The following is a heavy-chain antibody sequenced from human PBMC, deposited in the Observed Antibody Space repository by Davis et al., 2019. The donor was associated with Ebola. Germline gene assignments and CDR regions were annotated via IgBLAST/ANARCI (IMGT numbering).Heavy chain of an antibody. Sequence: AASVKVSCKASGGTFSSYAISWVRQAPGQGLEWMGGIIPIFGTANYAQKFQDRVTITADESTNTAYMELSSLSSDDTAVYYCARGRPWLWVATPVRFDSWGLGTLVIVSS. J-gene: IGHJ4*02. CDR1: GGTFSSYA. CDR3: ARGRPWLWVATPVRFDS. CDR2: IIPIFGTA. V-gene: IGHV1-69*13. D-gene: IGHD5-12*01.